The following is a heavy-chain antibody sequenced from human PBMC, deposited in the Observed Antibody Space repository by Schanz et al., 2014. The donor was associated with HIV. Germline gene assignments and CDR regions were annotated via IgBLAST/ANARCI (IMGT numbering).Heavy chain of an antibody. Sequence: EVQLVESGGGLVQPGGSLRLSCAASGFTFSSYWMSWVREAPGKGLEWVANTKEDGSEKNYVDSVKGRFTISRDNAKNSLYLQMNSLRAEDTAVYYCANSGYCTSGICYTRGDGLDVWGQGTTVTVSS. J-gene: IGHJ6*02. CDR2: TKEDGSEK. V-gene: IGHV3-7*03. D-gene: IGHD2-8*01. CDR1: GFTFSSYW. CDR3: ANSGYCTSGICYTRGDGLDV.